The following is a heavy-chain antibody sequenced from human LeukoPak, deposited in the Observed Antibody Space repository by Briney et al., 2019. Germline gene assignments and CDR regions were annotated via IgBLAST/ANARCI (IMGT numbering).Heavy chain of an antibody. CDR3: ARDRGSRFDP. V-gene: IGHV4-59*01. CDR2: IYYSGST. Sequence: SETLSLTCTVSGGSISSYYWSWIRQPPGKGLEWIGYIYYSGSTNYNPSLKSRVTISVDTSKNQLSLKLSSVTAADTAVYYCARDRGSRFDPWGQGTLVTVSS. CDR1: GGSISSYY. J-gene: IGHJ5*02. D-gene: IGHD2-15*01.